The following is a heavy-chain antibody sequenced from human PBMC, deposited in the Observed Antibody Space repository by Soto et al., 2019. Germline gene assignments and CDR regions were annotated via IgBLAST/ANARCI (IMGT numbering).Heavy chain of an antibody. Sequence: QVQLVQSGAEVKKSGASVKVSCKASGYTFTSYGISWVRQAPGQGLEWMGWISAYNGNTDYAQKVQGRVTMTTDTSTSTAYMELRSLRSDDTAMYYCARDSIIGFPDYGDYDGNPVTAEYFQHWGQGTLVTVSS. CDR1: GYTFTSYG. J-gene: IGHJ1*01. V-gene: IGHV1-18*01. D-gene: IGHD4-17*01. CDR2: ISAYNGNT. CDR3: ARDSIIGFPDYGDYDGNPVTAEYFQH.